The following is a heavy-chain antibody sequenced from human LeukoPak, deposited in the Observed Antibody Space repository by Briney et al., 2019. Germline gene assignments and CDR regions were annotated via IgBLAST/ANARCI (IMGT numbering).Heavy chain of an antibody. Sequence: GASVKVSCKVSGYTLTELSMHWVRQAPGKGLEWMGGLDPEDGETIYAQKFQGRVTITADKSTSTAYMELSSLRSEDTAVYYCAREGQGSTYYYGSGSYPSGVQHWGQGTLVTVSS. D-gene: IGHD3-10*01. J-gene: IGHJ1*01. CDR1: GYTLTELS. V-gene: IGHV1-24*01. CDR2: LDPEDGET. CDR3: AREGQGSTYYYGSGSYPSGVQH.